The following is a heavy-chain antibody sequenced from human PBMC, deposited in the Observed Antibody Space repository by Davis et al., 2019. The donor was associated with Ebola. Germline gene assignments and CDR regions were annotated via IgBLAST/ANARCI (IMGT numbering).Heavy chain of an antibody. D-gene: IGHD1-1*01. Sequence: GESLKISCAASGFTFSSYAMHWVRQAPGKGLEWVAVISYDGSNKYYADSVKGRFTISRDNSKNTLYLQMNSLRAEDTAVYYCARDMWTSRPVTTGTGRYYYYGMDVWGQGTTVTVSS. J-gene: IGHJ6*02. CDR3: ARDMWTSRPVTTGTGRYYYYGMDV. CDR2: ISYDGSNK. V-gene: IGHV3-30-3*01. CDR1: GFTFSSYA.